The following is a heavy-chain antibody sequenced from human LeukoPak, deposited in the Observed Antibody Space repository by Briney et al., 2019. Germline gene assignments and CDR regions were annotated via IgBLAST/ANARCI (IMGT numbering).Heavy chain of an antibody. V-gene: IGHV6-1*01. D-gene: IGHD4-17*01. CDR1: ADSVSSNSAA. Sequence: SQTLSLTCAISADSVSSNSAAWNLIRQSPSRRLEWLGRTYYRSKWYNDYAVPVKSRITINPDTSKNQVSLQLNSVTPEDTAVYYCARGATVTTSDYWGQGTLVTVSS. CDR3: ARGATVTTSDY. CDR2: TYYRSKWYN. J-gene: IGHJ4*02.